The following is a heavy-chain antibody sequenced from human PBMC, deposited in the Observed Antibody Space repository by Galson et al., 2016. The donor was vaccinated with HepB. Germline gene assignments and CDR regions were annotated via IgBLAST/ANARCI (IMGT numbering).Heavy chain of an antibody. CDR2: MNANNGNT. V-gene: IGHV1-8*01. CDR1: GYTFTTYD. D-gene: IGHD3-10*01. Sequence: SVKVSCKASGYTFTTYDINWVRQATGQGLEWMGWMNANNGNTGYAQKFQGRVIMSRNTSISTAYMELTNLRSEDTAVYYCTRGGVVRIDPWGHGTLVIVSS. CDR3: TRGGVVRIDP. J-gene: IGHJ5*02.